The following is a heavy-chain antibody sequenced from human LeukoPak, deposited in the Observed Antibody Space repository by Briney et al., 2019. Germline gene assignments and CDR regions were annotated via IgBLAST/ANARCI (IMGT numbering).Heavy chain of an antibody. J-gene: IGHJ5*02. Sequence: SETLSLTCTVSGGSISSYYWSWIRQPPGKGLGWVGYIYYSGSTNYNPSLKSRVTISVDTSKNQFSLKLSSVTAADTAAYYCARVYGSGSLNSFEPWGQRALVSASS. CDR3: ARVYGSGSLNSFEP. V-gene: IGHV4-59*08. CDR2: IYYSGST. CDR1: GGSISSYY. D-gene: IGHD3-10*01.